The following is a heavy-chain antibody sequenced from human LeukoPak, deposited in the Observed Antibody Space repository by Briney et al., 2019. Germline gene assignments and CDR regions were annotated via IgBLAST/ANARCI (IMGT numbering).Heavy chain of an antibody. V-gene: IGHV3-23*01. J-gene: IGHJ4*02. Sequence: GGSLRLSCVASGLTVSNHWMSWVRQAPGKGLEWVSTISGSGDSTDYADSLKGRFTISRDNSKNTLYLQMNSLRADDTAVYYCATSSTFYYYFDYWGQGTLVTVSS. D-gene: IGHD2-2*01. CDR1: GLTVSNHW. CDR2: ISGSGDST. CDR3: ATSSTFYYYFDY.